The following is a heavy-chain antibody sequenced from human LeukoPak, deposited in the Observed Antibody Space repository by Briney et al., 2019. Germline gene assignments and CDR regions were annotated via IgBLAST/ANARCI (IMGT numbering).Heavy chain of an antibody. J-gene: IGHJ4*02. CDR1: GFTFSTFA. Sequence: GGSLRLSCAASGFTFSTFAMGWLRQAPGKGLEWVSVMSGDSTIRYYADSVKGRFTISRDNAKNSLYLQMNSLKDEDTSVYYCASSRNWGQGTLVTVSS. V-gene: IGHV3-23*01. CDR3: ASSRN. CDR2: MSGDSTIR.